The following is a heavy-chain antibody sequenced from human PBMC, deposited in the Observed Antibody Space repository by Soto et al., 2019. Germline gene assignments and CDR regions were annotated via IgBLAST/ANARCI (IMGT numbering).Heavy chain of an antibody. CDR1: GGSISSYY. V-gene: IGHV4-59*01. Sequence: QVQLQESGPGLVKPSESLSLTCAVSGGSISSYYWSWIRQPPGKGLEWIGYIYYSGGTNYNPSLKSRVTRSVDTAKNRFSLKLTSGAAADTAVYYCARSRYTSGWWTPPFDYWGQGTLVTVSS. CDR3: ARSRYTSGWWTPPFDY. J-gene: IGHJ4*02. CDR2: IYYSGGT. D-gene: IGHD6-19*01.